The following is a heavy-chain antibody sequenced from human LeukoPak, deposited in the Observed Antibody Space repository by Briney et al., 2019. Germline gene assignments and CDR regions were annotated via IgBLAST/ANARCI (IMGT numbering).Heavy chain of an antibody. CDR3: ARQDCGGDCAWDY. CDR1: GGSFSGYY. V-gene: IGHV4-34*12. CDR2: IFYSGTT. J-gene: IGHJ4*02. Sequence: PSETLSLTCAVYGGSFSGYYWGWIRQPPGKGLEWIGTIFYSGTTYYNPSFKSRLIMSVDTSKNQFSLKLGSVTAADTAVYYCARQDCGGDCAWDYWGQGTLVTVSS. D-gene: IGHD2-21*02.